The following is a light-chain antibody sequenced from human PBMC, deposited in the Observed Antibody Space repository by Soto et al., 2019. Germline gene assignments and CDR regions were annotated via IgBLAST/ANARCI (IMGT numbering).Light chain of an antibody. CDR1: QSLSSC. Sequence: EIVLTQSPATLSLSPGERATLSCRASQSLSSCLAWYQHKPGQAPRLLIYDASNRATGIPARFSGSGYVTDFPITISRLAPEDFAVYYRQQRSNWATFGPGTKVDIK. CDR2: DAS. CDR3: QQRSNWAT. J-gene: IGKJ3*01. V-gene: IGKV3-11*01.